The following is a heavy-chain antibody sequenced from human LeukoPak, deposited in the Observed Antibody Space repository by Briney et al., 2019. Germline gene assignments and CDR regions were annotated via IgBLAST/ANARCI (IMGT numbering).Heavy chain of an antibody. D-gene: IGHD5-18*01. CDR3: ARDNTYGNYYYYMDV. Sequence: ASVKVSCKASGYTFTSYAMNWVRQAPGQRLEWMGWINAGSGDTKYSQEFQGRVTITRDTSASTAYMELSSLRSEDMAVYYCARDNTYGNYYYYMDVWGKGTTVTVSS. V-gene: IGHV1-3*03. J-gene: IGHJ6*03. CDR1: GYTFTSYA. CDR2: INAGSGDT.